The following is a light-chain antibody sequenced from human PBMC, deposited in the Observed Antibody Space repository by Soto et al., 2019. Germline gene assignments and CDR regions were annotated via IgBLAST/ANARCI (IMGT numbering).Light chain of an antibody. CDR3: SSYTRSSTLRV. J-gene: IGLJ2*01. CDR2: DVS. CDR1: SSDVGGYNY. V-gene: IGLV2-14*01. Sequence: QSALTQPASVSGSPGQSITISCTGTSSDVGGYNYVSWYQQHPGKAPKLMIYDVSNRPSGVSNRFSGYKSGNTASLTISGPQAEDEADYYCSSYTRSSTLRVFGGGTKLTVL.